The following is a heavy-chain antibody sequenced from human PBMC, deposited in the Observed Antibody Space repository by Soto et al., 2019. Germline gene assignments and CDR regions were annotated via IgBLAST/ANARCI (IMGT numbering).Heavy chain of an antibody. J-gene: IGHJ4*02. CDR1: GFTFSNAW. CDR2: IKSKTDGGTT. D-gene: IGHD6-19*01. CDR3: TTVTLIAVAGTFDY. V-gene: IGHV3-15*01. Sequence: KPGGSLRLSCAASGFTFSNAWMSWVRQAPGKGLEWVGRIKSKTDGGTTDYAAPVKGRFTISRDDSKTTLYLQMNSLKTEDTAVYYCTTVTLIAVAGTFDYWGQGTLVTVSS.